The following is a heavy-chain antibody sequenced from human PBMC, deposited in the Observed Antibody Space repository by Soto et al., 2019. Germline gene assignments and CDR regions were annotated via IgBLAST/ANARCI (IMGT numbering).Heavy chain of an antibody. D-gene: IGHD5-18*01. CDR3: AADTAMVPHPGY. V-gene: IGHV4-34*01. J-gene: IGHJ4*02. CDR2: INHSGST. Sequence: KPSETLTLTCAFYGGSFSVYYWSWIRQPPGKGLEWIGEINHSGSTNYNPSLKSRVTISVDTSKNQFSLKLSSVTAADTAVYYCAADTAMVPHPGYWGQGTMVTVSS. CDR1: GGSFSVYY.